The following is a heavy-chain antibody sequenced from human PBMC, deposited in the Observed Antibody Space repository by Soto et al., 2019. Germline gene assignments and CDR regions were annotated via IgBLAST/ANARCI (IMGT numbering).Heavy chain of an antibody. Sequence: SETLSLTCTVSGGSINSYFWSWIRQSPGKGLEWIGHIYYSGSTSYSPSLKSRVSISVDTSKNQFSLEVHSVTAADTAVYYCARAGTNMVEFDYWGQGTLVTVSS. CDR1: GGSINSYF. CDR2: IYYSGST. CDR3: ARAGTNMVEFDY. V-gene: IGHV4-59*01. D-gene: IGHD3-10*01. J-gene: IGHJ4*02.